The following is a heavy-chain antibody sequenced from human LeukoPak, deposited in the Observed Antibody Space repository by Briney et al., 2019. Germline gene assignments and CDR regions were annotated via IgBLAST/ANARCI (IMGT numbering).Heavy chain of an antibody. CDR3: AKAFDYNGLRGEGGSFDY. J-gene: IGHJ4*02. D-gene: IGHD4-11*01. CDR1: GFNISKYD. V-gene: IGHV3-13*01. Sequence: GGSLRLSCAASGFNISKYDMHWVRQTTKRRLEWVSGIGIPGDTYYLDAVKGRFTVSRENVKNAVYLQMNGLRDEDTAVYFCAKAFDYNGLRGEGGSFDYWGQGALVTVSS. CDR2: IGIPGDT.